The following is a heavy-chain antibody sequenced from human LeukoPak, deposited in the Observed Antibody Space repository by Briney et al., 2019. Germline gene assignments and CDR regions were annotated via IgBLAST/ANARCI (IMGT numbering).Heavy chain of an antibody. V-gene: IGHV4-34*01. D-gene: IGHD3-22*01. Sequence: SETLSLTCAVYGGSFSGYYWSWIRQPPGKGLEWIGEINHSGSTNYNPSLKSRVTISVDTSKNQFSLKLSSVTAADTAVYYCARLRGSYDSSGYYLPYYFDYWGQGTLVTVSS. CDR2: INHSGST. CDR1: GGSFSGYY. J-gene: IGHJ4*02. CDR3: ARLRGSYDSSGYYLPYYFDY.